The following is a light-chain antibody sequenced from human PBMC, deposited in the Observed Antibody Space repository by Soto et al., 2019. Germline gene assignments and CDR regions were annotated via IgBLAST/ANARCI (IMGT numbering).Light chain of an antibody. CDR3: QQNSSPPPT. V-gene: IGKV3-20*01. J-gene: IGKJ1*01. CDR1: ETVTGKY. Sequence: EVELTQSPGSLSLSPGDRATLSCRASETVTGKYLAWYQQKAGQAPRLLIFAVSIRATGIPDRFSGSGSGTDFTLTISRLEPGDFAVYFCQQNSSPPPTFGQGTKVDIK. CDR2: AVS.